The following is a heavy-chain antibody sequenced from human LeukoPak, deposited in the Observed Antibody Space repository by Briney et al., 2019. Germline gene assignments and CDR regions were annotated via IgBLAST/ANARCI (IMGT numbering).Heavy chain of an antibody. D-gene: IGHD5-24*01. CDR3: AKTTGETYKGSFDY. CDR2: IRGRGGST. CDR1: GFTFSSSA. J-gene: IGHJ4*02. V-gene: IGHV3-23*01. Sequence: QPGGSLRLSCGASGFTFSSSAMCWVRQAPGKGLEWVSSIRGRGGSTYYADSVKGQFTISRDNSKNTLYLQMNSLRAEDTAVYYCAKTTGETYKGSFDYWGQGTLVTVSS.